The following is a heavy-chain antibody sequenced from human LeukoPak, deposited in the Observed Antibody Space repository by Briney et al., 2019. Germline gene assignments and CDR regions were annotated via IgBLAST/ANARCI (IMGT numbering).Heavy chain of an antibody. J-gene: IGHJ4*02. CDR3: AGGVRAAAGAFDY. V-gene: IGHV1-8*01. CDR2: MNPNSGNT. Sequence: ASVKASCKASGYTFTSYDINWVRQATGQGLEWMGWMNPNSGNTGYAQKFQGRVTMTRNTSISTAYMELSSLRSEDTAVYYCAGGVRAAAGAFDYWGQGTLVTVSS. CDR1: GYTFTSYD. D-gene: IGHD6-13*01.